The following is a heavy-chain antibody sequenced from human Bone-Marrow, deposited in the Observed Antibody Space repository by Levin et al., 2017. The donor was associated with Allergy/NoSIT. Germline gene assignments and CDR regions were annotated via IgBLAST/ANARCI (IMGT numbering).Heavy chain of an antibody. Sequence: GGSLRLSCAASGFTFSSYAMHWVRQAPGKGLEWVAVISYDGSNKYYADSVKGRFTISRDNSKNTLYLQMNSLRAEDTAVYYCARAWSSSGLFDYWGQGTLVTVSS. J-gene: IGHJ4*02. CDR1: GFTFSSYA. D-gene: IGHD6-19*01. CDR3: ARAWSSSGLFDY. V-gene: IGHV3-30-3*01. CDR2: ISYDGSNK.